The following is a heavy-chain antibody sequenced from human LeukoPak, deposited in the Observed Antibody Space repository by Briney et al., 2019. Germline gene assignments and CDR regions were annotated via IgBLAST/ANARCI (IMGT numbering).Heavy chain of an antibody. D-gene: IGHD2-2*01. CDR2: IWYDGSNK. CDR3: ARDQGSTTSFDY. J-gene: IGHJ4*02. Sequence: RGSLRLSCAASGFTFSSYGMHWVRQAPDKGLEWVAVIWYDGSNKYYADSVKGRFTISRDNSKNTLHLQMNSLRAEDTAVYYCARDQGSTTSFDYWGQGTLVTVSS. V-gene: IGHV3-33*01. CDR1: GFTFSSYG.